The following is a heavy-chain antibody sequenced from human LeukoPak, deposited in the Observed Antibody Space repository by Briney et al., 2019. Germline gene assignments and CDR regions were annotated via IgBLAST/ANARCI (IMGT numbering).Heavy chain of an antibody. Sequence: SSETLSLTCTVSGGSISSYYWSWIRQPRGKGLEWTGYICYSGSTDYNPSLKSRVTISLDTSKNQFSLKLSSVTAADTAVYYCARRGYSSGWYYFDYWGQGTLVAVSS. CDR1: GGSISSYY. CDR2: ICYSGST. D-gene: IGHD6-19*01. CDR3: ARRGYSSGWYYFDY. J-gene: IGHJ4*02. V-gene: IGHV4-59*08.